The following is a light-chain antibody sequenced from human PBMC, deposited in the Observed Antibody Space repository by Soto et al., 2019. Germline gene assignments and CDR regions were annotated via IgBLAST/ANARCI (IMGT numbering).Light chain of an antibody. J-gene: IGKJ1*01. CDR1: QSVSTN. CDR2: GAS. CDR3: QQYGSSPRR. Sequence: AMTHCRATRSVPGGERATLAWSASQSVSTNFAWYQQKPGQAPRLLIYGASTRATAVTARFTASGSGTEFTLTISRLEPEDFAVYYCQQYGSSPRRFGQGTQVDI. V-gene: IGKV3-15*01.